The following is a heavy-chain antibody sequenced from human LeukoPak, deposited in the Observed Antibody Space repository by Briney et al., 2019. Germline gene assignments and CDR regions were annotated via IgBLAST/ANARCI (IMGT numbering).Heavy chain of an antibody. V-gene: IGHV3-20*04. J-gene: IGHJ4*02. CDR3: TRDRGFLDFDY. CDR1: GFTFDDYG. CDR2: INWNGGST. D-gene: IGHD3-10*01. Sequence: GGSLRLSCAASGFTFDDYGMSWVRQAPGKGLEWVSGINWNGGSTGYADSVKGRFTISRDNAKNSLYLQMNSLRAEDAALYYCTRDRGFLDFDYWGQGTLVTVSS.